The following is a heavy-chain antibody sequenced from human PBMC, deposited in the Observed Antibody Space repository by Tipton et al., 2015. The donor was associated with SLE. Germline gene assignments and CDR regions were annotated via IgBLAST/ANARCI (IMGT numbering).Heavy chain of an antibody. CDR3: ARDHPVAGPFDY. J-gene: IGHJ4*02. D-gene: IGHD6-19*01. CDR2: IYYTGGT. CDR1: GDSINLGGYH. V-gene: IGHV4-31*03. Sequence: TLSLTCSVSGDSINLGGYHWTWIRQRPGKGLEWIGGIYYTGGTQKNASLKSRVTMSVDTSKNQFSLKLSSVTAADTAVYYCARDHPVAGPFDYWGQGTLVTVSS.